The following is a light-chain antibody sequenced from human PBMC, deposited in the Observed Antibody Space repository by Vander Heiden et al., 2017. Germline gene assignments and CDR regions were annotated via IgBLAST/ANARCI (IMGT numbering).Light chain of an antibody. CDR3: SSYAGSNNWV. CDR2: EVS. J-gene: IGLJ3*02. Sequence: QSALTQPPSASGSPGQSVTISCIGTSSDVGGYKFVSWYRQHPGKAPKLLIYEVSERPSGVPDRFSGSKSGNTASLTVSGLQAEDEADYYCSSYAGSNNWVFGGGTRLTV. V-gene: IGLV2-8*01. CDR1: SSDVGGYKF.